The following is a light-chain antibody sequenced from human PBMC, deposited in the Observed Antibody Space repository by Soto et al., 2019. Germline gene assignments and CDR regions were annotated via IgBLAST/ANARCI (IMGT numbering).Light chain of an antibody. CDR3: QQFHSQLLT. CDR1: QNISKY. CDR2: DGS. Sequence: DIQMTQCPSALSASVGDRVTITCEASQNISKYVNWYQQIPGTAPKLLIYDGSNVQLGVPSRFSVSGSGADFTFTINSLRADDVATYYCQQFHSQLLTFGGGTKVDI. V-gene: IGKV1-33*01. J-gene: IGKJ4*01.